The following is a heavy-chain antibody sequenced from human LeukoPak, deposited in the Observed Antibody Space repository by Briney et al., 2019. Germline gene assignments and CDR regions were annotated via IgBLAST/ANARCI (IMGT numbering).Heavy chain of an antibody. J-gene: IGHJ6*02. Sequence: GGSLRLSCAASGYTFRDYYMSWIRKAPGKGLEWVSYISSSGSTPYYADSVKGRFTISRDNSKKALYLQMSSLRAEDTAIYFCARWLPPYHDILTGYYYYYAMDVWGQGTTVTVSS. V-gene: IGHV3-11*04. CDR3: ARWLPPYHDILTGYYYYYAMDV. CDR2: ISSSGSTP. CDR1: GYTFRDYY. D-gene: IGHD3-9*01.